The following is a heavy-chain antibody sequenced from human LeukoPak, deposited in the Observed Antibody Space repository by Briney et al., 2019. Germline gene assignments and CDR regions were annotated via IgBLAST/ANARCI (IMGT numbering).Heavy chain of an antibody. D-gene: IGHD3-22*01. CDR2: ISGSGDNT. CDR3: AKGSYYDSSGSFYFDS. V-gene: IGHV3-23*01. Sequence: PGGSLRLSCAASGFTFSSYAMSWVRQAPGKGLEWVSGISGSGDNTYYADSVKGRFTISRDNSKNTLYVQVNSLGTEDTAAYYCAKGSYYDSSGSFYFDSWGQGTLVTVSS. J-gene: IGHJ4*02. CDR1: GFTFSSYA.